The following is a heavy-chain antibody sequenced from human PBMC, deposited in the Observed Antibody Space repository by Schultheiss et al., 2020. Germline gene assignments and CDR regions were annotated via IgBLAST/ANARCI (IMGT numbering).Heavy chain of an antibody. CDR2: ISYDGSNK. CDR1: GFTFSSYG. V-gene: IGHV3-30*03. J-gene: IGHJ3*02. Sequence: GGSLRLSCAASGFTFSSYGMHWVRQAPGKGLEWVAVISYDGSNKYYADSVKGRFTISRDNSKNTLYLQMNSLRAEDTAVYYCARVPTYYDFWSGENDAFDIWGKGTMVTVAS. D-gene: IGHD3-3*01. CDR3: ARVPTYYDFWSGENDAFDI.